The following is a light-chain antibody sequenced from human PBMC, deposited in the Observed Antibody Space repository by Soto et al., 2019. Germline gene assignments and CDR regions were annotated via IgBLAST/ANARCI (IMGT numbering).Light chain of an antibody. V-gene: IGKV3-11*01. CDR2: DAS. Sequence: EFVLTQSPATLSLSPGERATLSCRAGQSVSSYLAWYQQKPGQAPRLLIYDASNRATGIPARFSGIGSGTDFTLTINNLEPEDFAVYYCQVRTNWSIAFGRGTRLEIK. J-gene: IGKJ5*01. CDR3: QVRTNWSIA. CDR1: QSVSSY.